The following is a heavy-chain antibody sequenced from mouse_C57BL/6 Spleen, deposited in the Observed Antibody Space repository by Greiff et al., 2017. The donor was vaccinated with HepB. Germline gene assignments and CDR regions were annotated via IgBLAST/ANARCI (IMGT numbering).Heavy chain of an antibody. CDR2: IDPEDGET. V-gene: IGHV14-2*01. CDR1: GFNIKDYY. CDR3: ASPSLLYYGSSTYAMDY. J-gene: IGHJ4*01. D-gene: IGHD1-1*01. Sequence: EVQVVESGAELVKPGASVKLSCTASGFNIKDYYMHWVKQRTEQGLEWIGRIDPEDGETKYAPKFQGKATITADTSSNTAYLQLSSLTSEDTAVYYCASPSLLYYGSSTYAMDYWGQGTSVTVSS.